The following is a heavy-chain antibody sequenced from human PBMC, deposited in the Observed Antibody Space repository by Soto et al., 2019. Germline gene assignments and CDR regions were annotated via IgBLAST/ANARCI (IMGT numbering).Heavy chain of an antibody. Sequence: QVQLVQSGAEVKKPGSSVKVSCKASGGTFSSYAISWVRQAPGQGLEWMGGIIPIFGTANYAQKFQGRVTMTADEYTSTSYMELSSLRSEDTAVYYCAREITLFGVVIKRDWFDPWGQGTLVTVSS. J-gene: IGHJ5*02. CDR2: IIPIFGTA. V-gene: IGHV1-69*12. CDR1: GGTFSSYA. D-gene: IGHD3-3*01. CDR3: AREITLFGVVIKRDWFDP.